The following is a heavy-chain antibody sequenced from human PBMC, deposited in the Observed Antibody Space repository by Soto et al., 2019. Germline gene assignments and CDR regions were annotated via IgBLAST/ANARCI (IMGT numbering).Heavy chain of an antibody. CDR2: INHSGST. CDR1: GGSFSGYY. CDR3: ARARTVLRYFDWPPTYYFDY. D-gene: IGHD3-9*01. Sequence: PSETLSLTCAVYGGSFSGYYWSWIRQPPGKGLEWIGEINHSGSTNYNPSLKSRVTISVDTSKNQFSLKLSSVTAADTAVYYCARARTVLRYFDWPPTYYFDYWGQGTLVTVSS. J-gene: IGHJ4*02. V-gene: IGHV4-34*01.